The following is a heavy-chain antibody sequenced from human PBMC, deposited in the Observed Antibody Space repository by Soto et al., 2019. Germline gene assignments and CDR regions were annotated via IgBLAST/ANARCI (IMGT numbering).Heavy chain of an antibody. Sequence: QVQLVESGGGVVQPGRSLRLSCAASGFTFSSYAMHWVRQAPGKGLEWVAVISYDGSNKYYADSVKGRFTISRDNSKNTLYLQMNSLRAEDTAVYYCARDDSSSLPFWGQGTMVTVSS. D-gene: IGHD6-13*01. J-gene: IGHJ3*01. CDR1: GFTFSSYA. CDR3: ARDDSSSLPF. CDR2: ISYDGSNK. V-gene: IGHV3-30-3*01.